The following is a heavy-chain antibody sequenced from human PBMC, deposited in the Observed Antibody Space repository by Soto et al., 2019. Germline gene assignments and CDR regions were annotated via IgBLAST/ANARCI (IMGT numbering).Heavy chain of an antibody. J-gene: IGHJ4*02. D-gene: IGHD6-13*01. V-gene: IGHV3-74*01. CDR2: INTDGSST. CDR3: TRDPGAYSSTWSFYFDS. Sequence: GGSLRLSCAASGFTFSRFWMHWVRQAPGKGLVWVSRINTDGSSTTYADSVRGRFTISRDNAKNTLYLQMDSLRAEDTGVYYCTRDPGAYSSTWSFYFDSWGQGTLVTVSS. CDR1: GFTFSRFW.